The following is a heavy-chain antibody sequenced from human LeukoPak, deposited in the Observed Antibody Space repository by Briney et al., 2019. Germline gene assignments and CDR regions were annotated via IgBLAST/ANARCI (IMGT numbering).Heavy chain of an antibody. V-gene: IGHV3-48*01. D-gene: IGHD1-26*01. Sequence: GGSLRLSCAASGFTFSSYSMNWVRQAPGKGLEWVSHITASGTAMFYADSVKGRFTISRDNAKNSLYLQMNSLRAEDTAVYYCARDGIVGATLVYWGQGTLVTVSS. CDR3: ARDGIVGATLVY. CDR1: GFTFSSYS. CDR2: ITASGTAM. J-gene: IGHJ4*02.